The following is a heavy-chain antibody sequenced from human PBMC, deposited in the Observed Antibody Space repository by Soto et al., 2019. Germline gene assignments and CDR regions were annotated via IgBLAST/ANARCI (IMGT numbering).Heavy chain of an antibody. J-gene: IGHJ3*02. D-gene: IGHD5-12*01. V-gene: IGHV3-48*02. CDR2: ISSSSSTI. CDR1: GFTFSSYS. Sequence: GGSLRLSCAASGFTFSSYSMNWVRQAPGKGLEWVSYISSSSSTIYYADSVKGRFTISRDNAKNSLYLQMNSLTDEDTAVYYCAREVATPLDITGDAFDIWGQGTMVTVSS. CDR3: AREVATPLDITGDAFDI.